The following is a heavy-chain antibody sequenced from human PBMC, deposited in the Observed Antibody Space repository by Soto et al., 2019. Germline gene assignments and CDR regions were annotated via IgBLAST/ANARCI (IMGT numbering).Heavy chain of an antibody. CDR1: GGSISSGGYY. Sequence: SETLSLTCTVSGGSISSGGYYWSWIRQHPGKGLEWIGYIYYSGSTYYNPSLKSRVTISVDTSKNQFSLKLSSVTAADTAVYYCAGGYCSSTSCPPPDYWGQGTLVTVSS. V-gene: IGHV4-31*03. CDR3: AGGYCSSTSCPPPDY. J-gene: IGHJ4*02. D-gene: IGHD2-2*01. CDR2: IYYSGST.